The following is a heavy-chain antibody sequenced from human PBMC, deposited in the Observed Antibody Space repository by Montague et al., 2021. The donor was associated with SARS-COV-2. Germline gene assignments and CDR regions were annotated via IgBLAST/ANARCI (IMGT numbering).Heavy chain of an antibody. CDR1: GFTFSSYT. V-gene: IGHV3-23*01. J-gene: IGHJ4*02. CDR3: AKDRFSSGWFGGLDY. D-gene: IGHD6-19*01. Sequence: SLRLSCAASGFTFSSYTITWVRQAPGKGLEWVSGISGSGGSTYYADSVKGRFTISRDNSKNMLYLQMNSLRAEDTAVYYCAKDRFSSGWFGGLDYWGQGTLVTVSS. CDR2: ISGSGGST.